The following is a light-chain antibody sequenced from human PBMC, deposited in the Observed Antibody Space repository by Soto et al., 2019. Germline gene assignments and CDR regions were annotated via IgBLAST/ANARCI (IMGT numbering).Light chain of an antibody. V-gene: IGKV3-20*01. CDR3: QQYGSSPFT. Sequence: EIVLTQSPGTLSLSPGESATLSCGASESVSSSYLAWYQQKPGQAPRLLIYGATTRLRGVPDRFSGSGSGTDFTLTISRLEREDFAVYYCQQYGSSPFTFGPGTKVDIK. J-gene: IGKJ3*01. CDR1: ESVSSSY. CDR2: GAT.